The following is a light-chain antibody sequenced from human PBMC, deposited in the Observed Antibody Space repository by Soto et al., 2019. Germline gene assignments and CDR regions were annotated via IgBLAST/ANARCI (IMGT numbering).Light chain of an antibody. Sequence: EIVVSKSPRTVTLSPGERATLSCRASQSVSSSYLAWYQQKPGQAPRLLIYGASSRATGIPDRFSGSGSGTDFTLTISRLEPEDFAVYYCQQYGSSRKTFGQGTKVDIK. CDR1: QSVSSSY. V-gene: IGKV3-20*01. CDR3: QQYGSSRKT. CDR2: GAS. J-gene: IGKJ1*01.